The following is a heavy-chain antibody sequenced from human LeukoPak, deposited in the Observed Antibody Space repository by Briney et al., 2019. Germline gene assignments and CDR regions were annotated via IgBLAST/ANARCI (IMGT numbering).Heavy chain of an antibody. J-gene: IGHJ4*02. CDR2: IDNSGNT. Sequence: SETLSLTCTVSGASISNHYWSWIRQPPGPGLEWIGYIDNSGNTNYKSSHKTRVTIFVDTSKNQFSLTLSSVTAADSAVYYCARHGTGDWHGLDYWGQGALVTVSS. CDR3: ARHGTGDWHGLDY. D-gene: IGHD2-21*02. CDR1: GASISNHY. V-gene: IGHV4-59*08.